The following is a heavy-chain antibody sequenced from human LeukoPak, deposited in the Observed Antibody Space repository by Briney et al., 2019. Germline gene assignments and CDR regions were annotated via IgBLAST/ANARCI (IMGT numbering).Heavy chain of an antibody. Sequence: PGGSLRLSCAASGFTFSMYGTHWVRQAPGKGLEWVAVIANDGKTTYYADSVKGRFTISRDNSKNTLYLQMNSLRAEDTAVYYCTTEGLPSGSSWSAWFDPWGQGTLVTVSS. V-gene: IGHV3-30*03. CDR2: IANDGKTT. J-gene: IGHJ5*02. D-gene: IGHD3-10*01. CDR3: TTEGLPSGSSWSAWFDP. CDR1: GFTFSMYG.